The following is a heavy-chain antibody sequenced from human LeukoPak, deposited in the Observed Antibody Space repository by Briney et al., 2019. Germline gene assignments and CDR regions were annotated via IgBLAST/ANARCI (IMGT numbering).Heavy chain of an antibody. J-gene: IGHJ3*02. D-gene: IGHD6-19*01. CDR2: INPNSGGT. V-gene: IGHV1-2*02. Sequence: ASVKVSCKASGYTFTGYYMHWVRQAPGQGLEWMGWINPNSGGTNYAQKFQGRVTMTRDTSISTAYMELSRLRSEDTAVYYCATELGIAVAGIMTHAFDIWGQGTMVTVSS. CDR1: GYTFTGYY. CDR3: ATELGIAVAGIMTHAFDI.